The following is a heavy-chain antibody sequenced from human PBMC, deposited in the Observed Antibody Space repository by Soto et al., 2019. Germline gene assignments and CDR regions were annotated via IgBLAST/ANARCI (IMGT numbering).Heavy chain of an antibody. Sequence: PGGSLRLSCTASGFTFGDYAMSWFRQAPGKGLEWVGFIRSKAYGGTTEYAASVKGGFTISRDDSKSIAYLQMNSLKTEDTAVYYCDSSSGYSDYYYYGMDVWGQRTTVTVSS. J-gene: IGHJ6*02. CDR3: DSSSGYSDYYYYGMDV. D-gene: IGHD3-22*01. CDR1: GFTFGDYA. CDR2: IRSKAYGGTT. V-gene: IGHV3-49*03.